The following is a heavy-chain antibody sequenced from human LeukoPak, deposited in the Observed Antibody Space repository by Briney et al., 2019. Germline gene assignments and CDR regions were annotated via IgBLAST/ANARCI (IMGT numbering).Heavy chain of an antibody. V-gene: IGHV4-39*01. D-gene: IGHD5-24*01. Sequence: TSETLSLTCTVSGGSISSSSYYWGWIRQSPGKGLEWIGSIYYSGSTYYNPSLKSRVTISVDTSKNQFSLKVRSVTATDTAVYYCARRPRGDYKAWFDPWGQGTLVTVSS. CDR1: GGSISSSSYY. CDR2: IYYSGST. CDR3: ARRPRGDYKAWFDP. J-gene: IGHJ5*02.